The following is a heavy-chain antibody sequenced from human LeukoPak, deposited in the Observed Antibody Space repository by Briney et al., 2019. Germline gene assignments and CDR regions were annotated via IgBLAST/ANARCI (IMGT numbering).Heavy chain of an antibody. CDR2: ISYDGSNK. J-gene: IGHJ6*02. Sequence: GGSLRLSCAASGFTFSSYAMHWVRPAPGTGLEWVAVISYDGSNKYYADSVKGRFTISRDNSKNTLYLQMNSLRDEDTAVYYCARDARYYDFWSGYPRGYYYGMDVWGQGTTVTVSS. D-gene: IGHD3-3*01. CDR1: GFTFSSYA. V-gene: IGHV3-30-3*01. CDR3: ARDARYYDFWSGYPRGYYYGMDV.